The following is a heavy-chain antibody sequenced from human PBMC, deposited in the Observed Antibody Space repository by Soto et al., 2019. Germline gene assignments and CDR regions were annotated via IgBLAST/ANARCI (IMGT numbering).Heavy chain of an antibody. Sequence: QVQLVESGGGVVQLGRSLRLSCAASGFTFSSYAMHWVRQAPGKGLEWVAVISYDGSNKYYADSVKGRFTISRDNSKNTLYLQMNSLRAEDTAVYYCARGDIVLVPAAILGHFDYWGQGTLVTVSS. CDR1: GFTFSSYA. V-gene: IGHV3-30-3*01. CDR3: ARGDIVLVPAAILGHFDY. J-gene: IGHJ4*02. CDR2: ISYDGSNK. D-gene: IGHD2-2*01.